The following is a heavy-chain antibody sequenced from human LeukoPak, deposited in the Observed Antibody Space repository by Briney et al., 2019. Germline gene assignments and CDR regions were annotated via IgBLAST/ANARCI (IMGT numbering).Heavy chain of an antibody. CDR2: IYYSGST. CDR3: ARDSGQQLVLYYYYYMDV. CDR1: GGSFSGYY. J-gene: IGHJ6*03. V-gene: IGHV4-34*01. Sequence: SETLSLTCAVYGGSFSGYYWSWIRQPPGKGLEWIGSIYYSGSTYYNPSLKSRVTISVDTSKNQFSLKLSSVTAADTAVYYCARDSGQQLVLYYYYYMDVWGKGTTVTVSS. D-gene: IGHD6-13*01.